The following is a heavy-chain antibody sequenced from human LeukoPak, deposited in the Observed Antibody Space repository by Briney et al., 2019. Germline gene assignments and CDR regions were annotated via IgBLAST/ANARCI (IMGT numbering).Heavy chain of an antibody. CDR2: ISYDGSNK. V-gene: IGHV3-30-3*01. J-gene: IGHJ4*02. CDR3: ARGRWLQARGPSFDY. Sequence: GALRLSCAASGFTLSNYALHWVRQAPGKGLEWVAVISYDGSNKYYADSVKGRFTISRDNSKNTLYLQMNSLGAEDTAVYYCARGRWLQARGPSFDYWGQGTLVTVSS. CDR1: GFTLSNYA. D-gene: IGHD5-24*01.